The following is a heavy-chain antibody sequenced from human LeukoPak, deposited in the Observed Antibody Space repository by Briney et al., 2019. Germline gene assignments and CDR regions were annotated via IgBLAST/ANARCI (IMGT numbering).Heavy chain of an antibody. CDR3: ARDFPYQLLPNWFDP. D-gene: IGHD2-2*01. CDR2: IYHSGST. Sequence: SETLSLTCTVSGYSISSGYYWGWIWQPPGKGLEWIGSIYHSGSTYYNPSLKSRVTISVDTSKNQFSLKLSSVTAADTAVYNCARDFPYQLLPNWFDPWGQGTLVTVSS. CDR1: GYSISSGYY. V-gene: IGHV4-38-2*02. J-gene: IGHJ5*02.